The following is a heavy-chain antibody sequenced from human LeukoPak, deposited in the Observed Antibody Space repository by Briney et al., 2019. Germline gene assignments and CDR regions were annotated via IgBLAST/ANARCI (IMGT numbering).Heavy chain of an antibody. Sequence: SETLSLTCTVSGGSISSYYWSWIRQPPGKGLEWIGYIYYDGRTTYNPSLKSRVTISVDTSRNQFSLNVRYVTAADTAVYYCARDGRGYADYFDYWGQGTLVTVSS. V-gene: IGHV4-59*01. CDR2: IYYDGRT. J-gene: IGHJ4*02. CDR1: GGSISSYY. D-gene: IGHD2-8*01. CDR3: ARDGRGYADYFDY.